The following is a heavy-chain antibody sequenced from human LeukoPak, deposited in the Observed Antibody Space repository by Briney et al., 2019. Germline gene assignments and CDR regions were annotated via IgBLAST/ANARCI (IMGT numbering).Heavy chain of an antibody. J-gene: IGHJ4*02. CDR2: ISGDGSRT. D-gene: IGHD1-14*01. V-gene: IGHV3-74*01. CDR3: TRGHHGLEY. CDR1: GFTFSSNG. Sequence: GGSRRLSCAASGFTFSSNGRHWIRQAPGKGLVWVSRISGDGSRTNNADSVKGRFTISRDNAKNSLYLQMNSLRAEDTAVYYCTRGHHGLEYWGQGTLVTVSS.